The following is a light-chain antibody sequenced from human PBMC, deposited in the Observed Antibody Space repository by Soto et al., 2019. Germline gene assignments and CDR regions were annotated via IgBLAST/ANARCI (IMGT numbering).Light chain of an antibody. J-gene: IGKJ1*01. Sequence: DIQMTQSPSTLSGSVGDRVTITCRASQTISSWLAWYQQKRGKAPKLLIYAASSLQSGVPSRFSGSGSGTDFTLTISSLQPEDFATYYCQQSYSTPPTFGQGTKVDVK. CDR1: QTISSW. CDR2: AAS. V-gene: IGKV1-39*01. CDR3: QQSYSTPPT.